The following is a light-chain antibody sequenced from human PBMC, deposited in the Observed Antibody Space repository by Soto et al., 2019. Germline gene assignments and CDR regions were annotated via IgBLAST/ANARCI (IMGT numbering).Light chain of an antibody. V-gene: IGLV3-21*02. CDR1: NIGNKA. CDR3: QVWDTSTDHRGV. J-gene: IGLJ1*01. Sequence: SYELTQPPSVSVAPGQTARITCGGYNIGNKAVHWYQRRPGQAPVLVVYDDSDRPSGIPERFSGSNSGNTATLTITRVEAGDEVDYYCQVWDTSTDHRGVFGTGTKLTVL. CDR2: DDS.